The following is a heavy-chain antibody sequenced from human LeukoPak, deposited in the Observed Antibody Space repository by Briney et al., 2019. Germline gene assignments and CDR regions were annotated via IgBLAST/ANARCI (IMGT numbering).Heavy chain of an antibody. CDR1: GFTFSSYS. D-gene: IGHD6-19*01. CDR3: ARDDSGWYDY. Sequence: GGSLRLSCAASGFTFSSYSMNWVRQAPEKGLEWVSSISSSSSYIYYADSVKGRFTISRDNAKNSLYLQMNSLRAEDTAVYYCARDDSGWYDYWGQGTLVTVSS. CDR2: ISSSSSYI. V-gene: IGHV3-21*01. J-gene: IGHJ4*02.